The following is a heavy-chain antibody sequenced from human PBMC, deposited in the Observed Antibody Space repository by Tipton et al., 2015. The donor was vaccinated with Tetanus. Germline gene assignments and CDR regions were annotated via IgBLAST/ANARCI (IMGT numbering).Heavy chain of an antibody. CDR3: ARGVWSPLYNWFDP. J-gene: IGHJ5*02. Sequence: GLVKPSETLSLACAVSGVSLNTYYWSWIRQSPGKRLEWIGYISNTGRTEFNPSLKSRVTMSVDTSKNQFSLKLSSVTAADTAVYYCARGVWSPLYNWFDPWGQGTLVTVSS. V-gene: IGHV4-59*12. D-gene: IGHD1-26*01. CDR1: GVSLNTYY. CDR2: ISNTGRT.